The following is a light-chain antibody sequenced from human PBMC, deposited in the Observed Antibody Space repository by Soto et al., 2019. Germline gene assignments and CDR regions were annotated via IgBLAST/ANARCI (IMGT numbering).Light chain of an antibody. J-gene: IGLJ1*01. CDR3: KSYAGSNTYV. CDR1: KNDIGVYDF. V-gene: IGLV2-8*01. Sequence: SGLTQPPSASGSLGRSVTMAGTGTKNDIGVYDFVSWYQHHPGKAPRLIIYEVVQRPSGVPDRFSGSKSGNTASLTVSGLQAADEADYFCKSYAGSNTYVFGSGTKVTV. CDR2: EVV.